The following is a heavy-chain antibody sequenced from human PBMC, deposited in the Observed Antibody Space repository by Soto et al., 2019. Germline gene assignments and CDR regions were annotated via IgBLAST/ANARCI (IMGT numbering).Heavy chain of an antibody. CDR2: IYPGDFDT. D-gene: IGHD6-19*01. Sequence: GGSLKISCKVSGYSFTSYWIGWVRQLPGKGLEWMGIIYPGDFDTRYSPSFQGQVTISADKISNTAYLQWSSLKASDSAIYYCARQESLALAGIDHWGQGTLVTVSS. CDR3: ARQESLALAGIDH. CDR1: GYSFTSYW. J-gene: IGHJ4*02. V-gene: IGHV5-51*01.